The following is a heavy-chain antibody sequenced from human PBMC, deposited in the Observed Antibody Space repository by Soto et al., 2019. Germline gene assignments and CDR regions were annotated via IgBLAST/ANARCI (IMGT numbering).Heavy chain of an antibody. V-gene: IGHV3-23*01. J-gene: IGHJ6*02. CDR3: AKEGDGGNHYYYYGMDV. CDR1: GFTFSSYA. D-gene: IGHD2-15*01. CDR2: ISGSGGST. Sequence: GGSLRLSCAASGFTFSSYAMSWVRQAPGKGLEWVSAISGSGGSTYYADSVKGRFTISRDNSKNTLYLQMNSLRAEDTALYYCAKEGDGGNHYYYYGMDVWGQGTTVTVSS.